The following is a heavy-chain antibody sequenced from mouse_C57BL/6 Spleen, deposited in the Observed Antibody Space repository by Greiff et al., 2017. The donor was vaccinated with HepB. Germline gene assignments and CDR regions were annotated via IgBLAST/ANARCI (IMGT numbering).Heavy chain of an antibody. CDR1: GYTFTSYW. CDR3: ARESRSSSYAMDY. J-gene: IGHJ4*01. D-gene: IGHD1-1*01. Sequence: QVQLQQPGAELVKPGASVKLSCKASGYTFTSYWMHWVKQRPGQGLEWIGMIHPNSGSTNYNEKFKSKATLTVDKSSSTAYMQLSSLTSEDSAVYYCARESRSSSYAMDYWGQGTSVTVSS. CDR2: IHPNSGST. V-gene: IGHV1-64*01.